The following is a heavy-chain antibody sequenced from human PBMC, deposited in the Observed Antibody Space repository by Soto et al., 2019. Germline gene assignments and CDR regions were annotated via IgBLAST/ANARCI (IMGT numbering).Heavy chain of an antibody. CDR1: GFTFTSSA. CDR2: IVVGSGNT. J-gene: IGHJ4*02. D-gene: IGHD6-19*01. V-gene: IGHV1-58*01. Sequence: SVKVSCKASGFTFTSSAVRWVRQARGQRLEWIGWIVVGSGNTNYAQKFQERVTITRDMSTSTAYMELSSLRSEDTAVYYCAAVVSSVWDDGITGGDTWAQENVLTVSS. CDR3: AAVVSSVWDDGITGGDT.